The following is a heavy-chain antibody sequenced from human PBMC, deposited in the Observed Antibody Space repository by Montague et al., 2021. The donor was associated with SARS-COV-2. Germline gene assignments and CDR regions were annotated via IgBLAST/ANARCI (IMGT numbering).Heavy chain of an antibody. V-gene: IGHV2-70*11. CDR1: GFSLSTSGMC. CDR2: IDWDDDK. D-gene: IGHD6-13*01. Sequence: ALVKPTQTLTLTCTFSGFSLSTSGMCVGWIRQPPGKALEWLARIDWDDDKYYSTSLKTRLTISKDTSKNQVVLTMTNMDPVDTATYYCARILVAAAGSPFDPWGQGTLVTVSS. J-gene: IGHJ5*02. CDR3: ARILVAAAGSPFDP.